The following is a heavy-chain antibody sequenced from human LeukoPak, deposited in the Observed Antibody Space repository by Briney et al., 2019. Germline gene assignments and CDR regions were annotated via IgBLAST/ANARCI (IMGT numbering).Heavy chain of an antibody. CDR2: INPSGGST. CDR1: GYTLTNYY. D-gene: IGHD6-19*01. V-gene: IGHV1-46*01. Sequence: ASVKVSCKASGYTLTNYYMHWVRQAPGQGLEWMGIINPSGGSTTYAQKFQGRVTMTRDMSTSTVYMELRSLRSDDTAVYYCARDLKRGYSSGRYSWGTGSSNDYWGQGTLVTVSS. CDR3: ARDLKRGYSSGRYSWGTGSSNDY. J-gene: IGHJ4*02.